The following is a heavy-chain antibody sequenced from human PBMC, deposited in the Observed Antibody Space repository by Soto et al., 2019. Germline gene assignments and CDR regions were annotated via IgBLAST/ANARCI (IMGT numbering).Heavy chain of an antibody. D-gene: IGHD1-1*01. V-gene: IGHV1-69*01. CDR3: ARDSRHTTSPGRSCCDS. Sequence: QVQLVQSGAEVKKPGSSVKVSCKTSGGTFPSYAVSWVRQAPGQGLEWMGGIHPLFGTTRFAEKFQGRLSITGAQSTARALREVSRLRSEDTATYFCARDSRHTTSPGRSCCDSWGEGTPVTVSP. CDR2: IHPLFGTT. J-gene: IGHJ4*02. CDR1: GGTFPSYA.